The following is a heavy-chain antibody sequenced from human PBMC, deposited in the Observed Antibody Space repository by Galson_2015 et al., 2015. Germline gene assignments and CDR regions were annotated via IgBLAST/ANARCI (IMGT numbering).Heavy chain of an antibody. V-gene: IGHV3-30-3*01. J-gene: IGHJ6*02. CDR2: ISYDGSNK. Sequence: SLRLSCAASGFTFSSYAMHWVRQAPGKGLEWVAVISYDGSNKYYADSVKGRFTIPRDNSKNTLYLQMNSLRAEDTAVYYCARVPTPSTYGDYYYYGMDVWGQGTTVTVSS. CDR3: ARVPTPSTYGDYYYYGMDV. CDR1: GFTFSSYA. D-gene: IGHD4-17*01.